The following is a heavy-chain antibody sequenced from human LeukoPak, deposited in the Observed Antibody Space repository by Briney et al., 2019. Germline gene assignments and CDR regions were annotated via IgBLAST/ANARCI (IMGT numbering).Heavy chain of an antibody. D-gene: IGHD1-26*01. J-gene: IGHJ4*02. CDR2: IYYSGST. V-gene: IGHV4-39*01. Sequence: PSETLSLTCTVSGGSISSSSYYWGWIRQPPGKGLEWIGSIYYSGSTYYNPSLKSRVTISVDTSKNQFSLRLSSVTAADTAVYYCARNGRRGELHYFDYWGQGTLVTVSS. CDR3: ARNGRRGELHYFDY. CDR1: GGSISSSSYY.